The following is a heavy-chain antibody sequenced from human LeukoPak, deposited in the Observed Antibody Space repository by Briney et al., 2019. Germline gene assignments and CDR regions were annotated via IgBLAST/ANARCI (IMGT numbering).Heavy chain of an antibody. CDR2: IYYSGAT. V-gene: IGHV4-59*01. Sequence: MTSETLSLTCAVSGDSISRYYWTWIRQPPGKGLEWIGDIYYSGATNYNPSLKSRVTISLDTSKAQFSLKLNSVAAADTAVYYCVRGWGPDYDNSEGYFDYWGQGTPVTVSS. J-gene: IGHJ4*02. CDR1: GDSISRYY. D-gene: IGHD3-22*01. CDR3: VRGWGPDYDNSEGYFDY.